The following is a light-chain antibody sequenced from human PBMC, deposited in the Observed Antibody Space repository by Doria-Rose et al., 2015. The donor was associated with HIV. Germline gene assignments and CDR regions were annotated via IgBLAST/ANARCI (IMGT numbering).Light chain of an antibody. J-gene: IGKJ3*01. Sequence: DIRVTQSPESLGMSLGERATLNCKSNQSLLYTSKNYLAWYQRKPGQPPKLLIYWASTRQSGVPARFSGSGSGTDFTLTISSLEAEDVAVYYCQQYCDTPSFGPGTTVDIK. CDR3: QQYCDTPS. CDR2: WAS. V-gene: IGKV4-1*01. CDR1: QSLLYTSKNY.